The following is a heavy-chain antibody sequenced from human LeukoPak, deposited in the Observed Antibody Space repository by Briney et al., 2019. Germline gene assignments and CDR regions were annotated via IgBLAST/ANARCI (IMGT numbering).Heavy chain of an antibody. D-gene: IGHD6-13*01. V-gene: IGHV1-18*01. Sequence: ASVKVSCKASGYNFTTFGISWVRQAPGQGLEWLGWISGHNGNTKYIQTVQGRITMTTDTSASTAYMELRSLTSDDTAVYYCTREGTASTGIGPYDFWGQGTLVTVSS. CDR1: GYNFTTFG. CDR2: ISGHNGNT. J-gene: IGHJ4*02. CDR3: TREGTASTGIGPYDF.